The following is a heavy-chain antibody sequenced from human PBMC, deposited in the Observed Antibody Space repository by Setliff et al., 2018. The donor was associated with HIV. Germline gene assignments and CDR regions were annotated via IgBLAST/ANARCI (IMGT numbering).Heavy chain of an antibody. CDR3: ARDRRGRGIEAAGPYYYCDS. V-gene: IGHV1-2*04. J-gene: IGHJ4*02. Sequence: ASVKVSCKASGYTFTGYYIHWVRQAPGQGLEWMGWIIPYSGRTHYAQKFQGWVTVARDTSITTAYMDLTNLKSDETAVYYCARDRRGRGIEAAGPYYYCDSWGQGTLVTVS. D-gene: IGHD6-13*01. CDR1: GYTFTGYY. CDR2: IIPYSGRT.